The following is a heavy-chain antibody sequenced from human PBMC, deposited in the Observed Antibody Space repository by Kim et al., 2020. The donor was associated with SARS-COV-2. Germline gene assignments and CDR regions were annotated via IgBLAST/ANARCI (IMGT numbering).Heavy chain of an antibody. D-gene: IGHD5-18*01. CDR2: ISGGGGHT. J-gene: IGHJ6*02. Sequence: GGSLRLSCVASGFTFSSYAMSWVRQAPGKGLEWVSGISGGGGHTSHADSVKGRFTISRHNSKNTHYLQMNSLSADDTLLYYCAKGYSYSGMDVWGQGTTV. CDR1: GFTFSSYA. CDR3: AKGYSYSGMDV. V-gene: IGHV3-23*01.